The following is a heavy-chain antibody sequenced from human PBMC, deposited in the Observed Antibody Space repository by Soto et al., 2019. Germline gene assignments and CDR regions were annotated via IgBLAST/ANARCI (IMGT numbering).Heavy chain of an antibody. Sequence: PGGSLILSCAASGFTLSCYAVDWVRQAPGKGLEYVSGISSNGVGTYYANSVQGRFTISRDNSKNTVYLQMGSLRPEDMAVYYCARRARPDFYYMDVWGKGTTVTVSS. CDR1: GFTLSCYA. CDR2: ISSNGVGT. V-gene: IGHV3-64*01. J-gene: IGHJ6*03. CDR3: ARRARPDFYYMDV. D-gene: IGHD6-6*01.